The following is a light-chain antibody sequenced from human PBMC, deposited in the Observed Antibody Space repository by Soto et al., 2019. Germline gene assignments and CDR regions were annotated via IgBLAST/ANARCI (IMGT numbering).Light chain of an antibody. J-gene: IGLJ2*01. CDR1: SSDVGSYNL. V-gene: IGLV2-23*01. Sequence: QSALTQPASVSGSPGQSITISCTGTSSDVGSYNLASWYQQHPGKAPKLMIYEGSKRPSGVSNRFSGSKSGNTASLTISGLQAEDEADYYCCSYAGSSTNVVFGGGTQLTVL. CDR3: CSYAGSSTNVV. CDR2: EGS.